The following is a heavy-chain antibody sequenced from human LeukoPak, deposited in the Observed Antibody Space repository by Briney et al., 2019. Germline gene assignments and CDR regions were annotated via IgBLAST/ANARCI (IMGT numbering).Heavy chain of an antibody. V-gene: IGHV4-61*01. CDR1: GGSISSSSYY. D-gene: IGHD6-13*01. J-gene: IGHJ6*03. CDR3: AREILGQAAGRIYYYMDV. Sequence: SETLSLTCTVSGGSISSSSYYWSWIRQPPGKGLEWIGYIYYSGSTNYNPSLKSRVTISVDTSKNQFSLKLSSVTAADTAVYYCAREILGQAAGRIYYYMDVWGKGTTVTISS. CDR2: IYYSGST.